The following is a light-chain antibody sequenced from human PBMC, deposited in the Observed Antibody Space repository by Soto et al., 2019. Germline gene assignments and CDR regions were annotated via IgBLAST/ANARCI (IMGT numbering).Light chain of an antibody. J-gene: IGKJ2*01. Sequence: DIVMTQSPDSLAVSLGERATINCKTSQSVLYSSNNKNYLAWYQKTPGQPPKLLIYWASTRDSGVPHRFSGSGSGTDFTLTISSLQAEDVAVYYCQQYYSTPYTFGRGTKLEIK. CDR2: WAS. CDR1: QSVLYSSNNKNY. V-gene: IGKV4-1*01. CDR3: QQYYSTPYT.